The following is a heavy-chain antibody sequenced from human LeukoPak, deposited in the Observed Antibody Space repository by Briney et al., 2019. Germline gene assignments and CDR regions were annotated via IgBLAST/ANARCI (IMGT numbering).Heavy chain of an antibody. Sequence: GASVKVSCKASGGTFSSYAISWVRQAPGQGLEWMGGIIPIFGTANYAQRFQGRVTITTDESTSTAYMELSSLRSEDTAVYYCARTYCSSTRCSNWFDPWGQGTLVTVSS. CDR3: ARTYCSSTRCSNWFDP. D-gene: IGHD2-2*01. CDR1: GGTFSSYA. V-gene: IGHV1-69*05. J-gene: IGHJ5*02. CDR2: IIPIFGTA.